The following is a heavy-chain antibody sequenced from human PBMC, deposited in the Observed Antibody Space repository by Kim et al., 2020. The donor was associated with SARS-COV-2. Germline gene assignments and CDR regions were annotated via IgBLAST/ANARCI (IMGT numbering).Heavy chain of an antibody. CDR3: ARDLDGSGSQWGHYYYYGMDV. J-gene: IGHJ6*02. Sequence: GGSLRLSCAASGFTFSSYSMNWVRQAPGKGLEWVSSISSSSSYIYYADSVKGRFTISRDNAKNSLYLQMNSLRAEDTAVYYCARDLDGSGSQWGHYYYYGMDVWGQGTTVTVSS. V-gene: IGHV3-21*01. CDR1: GFTFSSYS. D-gene: IGHD3-10*01. CDR2: ISSSSSYI.